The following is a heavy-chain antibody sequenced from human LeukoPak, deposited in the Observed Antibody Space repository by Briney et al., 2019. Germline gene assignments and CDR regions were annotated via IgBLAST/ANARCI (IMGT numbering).Heavy chain of an antibody. Sequence: PGGSLRLSCAASGFTFSSYWMHWVRQAPGKGLEWVSSISSSSSYIYYADSVKGRFTISRDNAKNSLYLQMNSLRAEDTAVYYCARVGTARPFDYWGQGTLVTVSS. CDR3: ARVGTARPFDY. D-gene: IGHD6-6*01. CDR2: ISSSSSYI. CDR1: GFTFSSYW. V-gene: IGHV3-21*01. J-gene: IGHJ4*02.